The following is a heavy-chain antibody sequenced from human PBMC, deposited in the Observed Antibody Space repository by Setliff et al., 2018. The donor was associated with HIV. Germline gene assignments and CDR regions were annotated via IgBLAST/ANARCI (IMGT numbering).Heavy chain of an antibody. D-gene: IGHD3-3*01. J-gene: IGHJ3*02. V-gene: IGHV4-38-2*02. CDR2: IIYHGTT. Sequence: PSETLSLTCTVSGYSIGSGYYWGWSRQTPERGLEWIGSIIYHGTTNYNPSLKSRATISVDTSKNQFSLKLTSVTAADTAVYYCARPLTTSYNFWGDAFSIWGQGTMVTVSS. CDR3: ARPLTTSYNFWGDAFSI. CDR1: GYSIGSGYY.